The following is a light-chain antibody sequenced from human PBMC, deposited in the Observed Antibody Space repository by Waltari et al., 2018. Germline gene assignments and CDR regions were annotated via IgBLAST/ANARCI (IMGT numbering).Light chain of an antibody. J-gene: IGKJ1*01. Sequence: EIIMTQYPATLSLSPGERATLSCRASQSVNSNLAWYQQKPGQASRPLIYGPSISATGIPARFSGSASVTHFTLTINSLQSEDSAVYFCQQHNVWPPWTFGQGTKVELK. V-gene: IGKV3-15*01. CDR2: GPS. CDR3: QQHNVWPPWT. CDR1: QSVNSN.